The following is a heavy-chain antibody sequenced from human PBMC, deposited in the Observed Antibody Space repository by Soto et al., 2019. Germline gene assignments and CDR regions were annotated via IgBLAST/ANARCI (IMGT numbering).Heavy chain of an antibody. J-gene: IGHJ1*01. CDR3: AKGRKSTEKDIAVMLAAASSIQH. D-gene: IGHD2-15*01. Sequence: SLILSCVASGFTFSDYAMTWVRQAPGKGLEWVSVISATGATTYYADSVRGRFTISRDNSKNTLNLQMNDLRVEDTAVIYCAKGRKSTEKDIAVMLAAASSIQHWGQGTLVTAPQ. CDR1: GFTFSDYA. CDR2: ISATGATT. V-gene: IGHV3-23*01.